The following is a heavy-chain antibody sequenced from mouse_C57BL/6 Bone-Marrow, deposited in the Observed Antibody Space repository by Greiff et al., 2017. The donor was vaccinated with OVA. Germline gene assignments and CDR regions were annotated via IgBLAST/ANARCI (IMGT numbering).Heavy chain of an antibody. CDR1: GFTFTGYW. Sequence: VQLQQSGAELMKPGASVKLSCTATGFTFTGYWIEWVKQRPGHGLEWIGAILPGSGSTNYNEKFKGKATFTADTSSNTSYMQLISLTTDDSAIYYGARSQPDYWGQGTTLTVSS. CDR2: ILPGSGST. J-gene: IGHJ2*01. V-gene: IGHV1-9*01. CDR3: ARSQPDY.